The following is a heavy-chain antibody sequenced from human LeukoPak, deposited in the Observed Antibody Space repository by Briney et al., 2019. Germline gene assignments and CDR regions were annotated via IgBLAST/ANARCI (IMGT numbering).Heavy chain of an antibody. D-gene: IGHD3-10*01. V-gene: IGHV3-7*01. CDR1: TFTISSYW. CDR3: VRGAYYAAY. Sequence: GGSLRLSCAASTFTISSYWMSWVRQTPGKGLEWVANIKQDGSEKYYVDSVKGRFYISRDNVKNALYLQMNSLRVDDTGIYYCVRGAYYAAYWGQGTLVTVSS. CDR2: IKQDGSEK. J-gene: IGHJ4*02.